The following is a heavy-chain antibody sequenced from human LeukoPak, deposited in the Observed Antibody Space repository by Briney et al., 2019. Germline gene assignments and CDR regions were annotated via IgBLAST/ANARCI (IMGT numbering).Heavy chain of an antibody. CDR1: GFTFRSYA. CDR2: IGGSGSTT. V-gene: IGHV3-23*01. D-gene: IGHD2-21*01. CDR3: AKWTSMWFFEF. Sequence: GGSLRLSCAASGFTFRSYAMSWVRQAPGKGLEWVSGIGGSGSTTNYAESVKGRFTISRDNSKSTLYLQMNSLRAEDTAVYYCAKWTSMWFFEFWGQGTLVTVSS. J-gene: IGHJ4*02.